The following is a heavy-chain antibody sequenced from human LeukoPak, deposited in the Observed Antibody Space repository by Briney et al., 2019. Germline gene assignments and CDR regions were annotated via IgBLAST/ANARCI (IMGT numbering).Heavy chain of an antibody. J-gene: IGHJ4*02. Sequence: ASVKVSCKASGYTFNKYGISWVRQAPGQGLERMGWISCYNGDTRYAQKFQGRVTMTKDTSTSTAYMELRSLRSDDTAVYYCARVHYDILTGYSYIDYWGQGALVPVSS. CDR2: ISCYNGDT. D-gene: IGHD3-9*01. CDR3: ARVHYDILTGYSYIDY. CDR1: GYTFNKYG. V-gene: IGHV1-18*01.